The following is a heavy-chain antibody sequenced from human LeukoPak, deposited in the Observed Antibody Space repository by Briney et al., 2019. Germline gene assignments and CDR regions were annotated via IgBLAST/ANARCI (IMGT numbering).Heavy chain of an antibody. CDR1: GGSFSGYY. V-gene: IGHV4-34*01. CDR2: INHSGST. CDR3: RIAVAGTYYYMDV. J-gene: IGHJ6*03. Sequence: PSETLSLTCAVYGGSFSGYYWSWIRQPPGKGLEWIGEINHSGSTNYNPSPKSRVTISVDTSKNQFSLKLSSVTAADTAVYYCRIAVAGTYYYMDVWGKGTTVTVSS. D-gene: IGHD6-19*01.